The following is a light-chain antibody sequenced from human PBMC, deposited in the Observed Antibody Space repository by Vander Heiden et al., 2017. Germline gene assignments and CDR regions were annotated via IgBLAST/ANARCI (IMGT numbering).Light chain of an antibody. CDR2: TAS. CDR3: QQSDNTPQT. Sequence: DIQMTQSPSSLSTSVGDGVTITCRASQGISNYLNWYQQKPGKGPKLLIYTASNLQSGVPSRFSGSGSGTDFTLTISRLQPEDFATYYCQQSDNTPQTFGQGTKVEIK. V-gene: IGKV1-39*01. J-gene: IGKJ1*01. CDR1: QGISNY.